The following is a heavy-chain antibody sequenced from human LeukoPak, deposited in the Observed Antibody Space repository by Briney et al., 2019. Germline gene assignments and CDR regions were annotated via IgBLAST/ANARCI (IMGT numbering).Heavy chain of an antibody. D-gene: IGHD3-22*01. Sequence: SGTLSLTCTVSGYSISSGYYWGWIRQPPGNGLEWIGEINHSGSTNYNPSLKSRVTISVDTSKNQFSLKLSSVTAADTAVYYCARGFRYYYDSSGYRLDYWGQGTLVTVSS. CDR3: ARGFRYYYDSSGYRLDY. V-gene: IGHV4-38-2*02. J-gene: IGHJ4*02. CDR2: INHSGST. CDR1: GYSISSGYY.